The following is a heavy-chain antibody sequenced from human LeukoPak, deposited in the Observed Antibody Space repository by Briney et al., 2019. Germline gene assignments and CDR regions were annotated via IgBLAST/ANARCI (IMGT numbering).Heavy chain of an antibody. D-gene: IGHD2-2*01. CDR1: GYTFTGYC. V-gene: IGHV1-2*06. Sequence: ASVKVSCKASGYTFTGYCIHWVRQAPGQGLEWMGRINPNSGGTNYAQKFQGRVTMTRDTSISTAYMELSRLRSDDTAVCYCARGYIVVVPAARGWFDPWGQGTLVTVSS. CDR2: INPNSGGT. J-gene: IGHJ5*02. CDR3: ARGYIVVVPAARGWFDP.